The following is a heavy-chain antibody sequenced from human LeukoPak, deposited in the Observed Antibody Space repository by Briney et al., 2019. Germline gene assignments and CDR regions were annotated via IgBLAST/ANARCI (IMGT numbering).Heavy chain of an antibody. V-gene: IGHV4-30-4*02. CDR1: GGSISSGDYY. J-gene: IGHJ6*02. Sequence: MTSETLSLTCTVSGGSISSGDYYWSWIRQPPGKGLEWIGYIYYSGSTYYNPSLKSRVTISVDTSKNQFSLKLSSVTAADTAVYYCARTVGMVRGDYYGMDVWGQGTTVTVSS. CDR2: IYYSGST. D-gene: IGHD3-10*01. CDR3: ARTVGMVRGDYYGMDV.